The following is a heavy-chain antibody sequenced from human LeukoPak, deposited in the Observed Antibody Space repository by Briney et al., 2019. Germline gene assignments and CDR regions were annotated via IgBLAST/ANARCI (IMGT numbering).Heavy chain of an antibody. CDR2: INHSGST. CDR3: ARGGGLITGSFDY. V-gene: IGHV4-34*01. D-gene: IGHD1-20*01. J-gene: IGHJ4*02. Sequence: PSETLSLTCAVYGGSFSGYYWSWIRQPPGKGLEWIGEINHSGSTNYNPSLKSRVTISVDTSKNQFSLKLSSVTAADTAVYYCARGGGLITGSFDYWGQGTLVTVSS. CDR1: GGSFSGYY.